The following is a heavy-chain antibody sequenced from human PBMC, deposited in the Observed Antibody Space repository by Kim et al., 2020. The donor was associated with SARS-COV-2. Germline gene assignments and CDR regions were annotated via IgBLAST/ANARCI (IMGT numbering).Heavy chain of an antibody. CDR3: ARTAESGSYFLTFDY. J-gene: IGHJ4*02. V-gene: IGHV1-69*13. Sequence: SVKVSCKASGGTFSSYAISWVRQAPGQGLEWMGGIIPIFGTANYAQKFQGRVTITADESTSTAYMELSSLRSEDTAVYYCARTAESGSYFLTFDYWGQGTLVTVSS. CDR1: GGTFSSYA. CDR2: IIPIFGTA. D-gene: IGHD1-26*01.